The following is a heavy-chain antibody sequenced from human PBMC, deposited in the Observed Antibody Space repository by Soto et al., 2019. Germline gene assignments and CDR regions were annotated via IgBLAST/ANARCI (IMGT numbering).Heavy chain of an antibody. D-gene: IGHD1-26*01. CDR2: INPDNGNT. J-gene: IGHJ4*01. Sequence: QVQLVQSGPEVKKPGASVKVSCKTSVYTFINYGISWVRQAPGQGLEWMGWINPDNGNTNFAQRLQGRVTMTADRSTRTAYMELRSLRFDDAVMYYCARVGGAVVTADYWGQGTLVTVSS. CDR3: ARVGGAVVTADY. V-gene: IGHV1-18*01. CDR1: VYTFINYG.